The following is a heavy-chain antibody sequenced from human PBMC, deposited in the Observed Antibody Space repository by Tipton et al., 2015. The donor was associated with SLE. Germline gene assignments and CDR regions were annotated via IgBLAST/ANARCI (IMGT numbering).Heavy chain of an antibody. D-gene: IGHD6-19*01. CDR3: ARVRAVAGTIFDAFDI. J-gene: IGHJ3*02. CDR1: GGSISSGSYY. V-gene: IGHV4-61*09. CDR2: IYTSGST. Sequence: TLSLTCTVSGGSISSGSYYWSWIRQPAGKGLEWIGHIYTSGSTNYNPSLQSRVTISVDTSKNQFSLKLSSVTAADTAVYYCARVRAVAGTIFDAFDIWGQGTMVTVSS.